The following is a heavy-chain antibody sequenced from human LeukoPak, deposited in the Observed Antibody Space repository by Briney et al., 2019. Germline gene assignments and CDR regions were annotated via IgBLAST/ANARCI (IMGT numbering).Heavy chain of an antibody. CDR1: GFTFSTYA. J-gene: IGHJ4*02. CDR2: ISGSGGST. V-gene: IGHV3-23*01. CDR3: ARVRLVDFWSGYIDY. Sequence: GGSLRLSCAASGFTFSTYAMSWVRQAPGKGLESVSAISGSGGSTYYADSVKGRSTISRDNSKNTLYLQMNSLRAEDTAVYYCARVRLVDFWSGYIDYWGQGTLVTVSS. D-gene: IGHD3-3*01.